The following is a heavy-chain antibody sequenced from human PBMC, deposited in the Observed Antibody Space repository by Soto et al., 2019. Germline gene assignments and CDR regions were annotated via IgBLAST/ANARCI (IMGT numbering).Heavy chain of an antibody. J-gene: IGHJ3*02. CDR1: GGSISSYY. CDR3: ARGKNPDGAFDI. V-gene: IGHV4-59*01. CDR2: IYYSGST. Sequence: QVQLQESGPGLVKPSETLSLTCTVSGGSISSYYWSWIRQPPGKGLEWIGYIYYSGSTNYNSSLKSRVTISVDTSKNQFSLKLSSVTAADTAVYYCARGKNPDGAFDIWGQGTMVTVSS.